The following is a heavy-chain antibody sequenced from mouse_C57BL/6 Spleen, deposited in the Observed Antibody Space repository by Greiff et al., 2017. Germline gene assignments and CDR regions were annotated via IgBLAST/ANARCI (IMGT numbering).Heavy chain of an antibody. CDR3: ARSGSYVDAMDY. J-gene: IGHJ4*01. V-gene: IGHV7-3*01. Sequence: EVQRVESGGGLVQPGGSLSLSCAASGFTFTDYYMSWVRQPPGKALEWLGFIRNKANGYTTEYSASVKGRFTISRDNSQSILYLQMNALSAEDSATYYCARSGSYVDAMDYWGQGTSVTVSS. CDR2: IRNKANGYTT. D-gene: IGHD1-1*02. CDR1: GFTFTDYY.